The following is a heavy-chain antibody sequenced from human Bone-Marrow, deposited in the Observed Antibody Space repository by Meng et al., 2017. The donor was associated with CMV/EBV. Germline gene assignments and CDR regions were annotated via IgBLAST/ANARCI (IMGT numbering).Heavy chain of an antibody. CDR3: ARDRHCSSTSCPFDY. CDR1: GFTFSSYS. Sequence: GESLKISCAGSGFTFSSYSMNWVRQAPGKGLEWVSSISSSSSYIYYADSVKGRFTISRDNAKNSLYLQMNSLRAEDTAVYYCARDRHCSSTSCPFDYWGQGTLVTVSS. D-gene: IGHD2-2*01. J-gene: IGHJ4*02. CDR2: ISSSSSYI. V-gene: IGHV3-21*01.